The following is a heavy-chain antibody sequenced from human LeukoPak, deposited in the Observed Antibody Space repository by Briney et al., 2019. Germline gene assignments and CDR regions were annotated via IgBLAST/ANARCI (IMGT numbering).Heavy chain of an antibody. Sequence: SQTLSLTCTVSGGSISSGGYYWSWIRQHPGKGLEWIGYIYYSGSTYYNPSLKSRVTISVDTSKNQFSLKLNSVTAADTTVYYCARGTRYYYGSGSYSLSDWFDPWGQGTLVTVSS. D-gene: IGHD3-10*01. CDR1: GGSISSGGYY. J-gene: IGHJ5*02. V-gene: IGHV4-31*03. CDR2: IYYSGST. CDR3: ARGTRYYYGSGSYSLSDWFDP.